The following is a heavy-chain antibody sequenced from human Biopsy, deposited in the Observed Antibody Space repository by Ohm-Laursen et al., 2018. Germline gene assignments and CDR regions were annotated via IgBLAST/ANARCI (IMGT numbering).Heavy chain of an antibody. J-gene: IGHJ4*02. CDR3: ARDALGGGSYRFFY. V-gene: IGHV1-69*01. CDR1: GGTFTNYA. D-gene: IGHD1-26*01. Sequence: SSVKVSCKASGGTFTNYAISWVRQAPGQGLEWMGGIIPIFGTANYAQKFQGSVTITADESTSTAYMELSSLRSDDTAVYSCARDALGGGSYRFFYWGQGSLVTVSS. CDR2: IIPIFGTA.